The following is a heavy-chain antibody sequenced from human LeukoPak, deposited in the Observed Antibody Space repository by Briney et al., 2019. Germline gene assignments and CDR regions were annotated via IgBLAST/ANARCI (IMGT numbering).Heavy chain of an antibody. Sequence: KHGESLKISCKGSGYSFTSYWIGWVRQMPGKGLEWMGIIYPGDSDTRYSPSFQGQVTISADKSISTAYLQWSSLKASDTAMYYCARPLDCSSTSCYAGPGYWGQGTLVTVSS. D-gene: IGHD2-2*01. V-gene: IGHV5-51*01. CDR2: IYPGDSDT. CDR1: GYSFTSYW. CDR3: ARPLDCSSTSCYAGPGY. J-gene: IGHJ4*02.